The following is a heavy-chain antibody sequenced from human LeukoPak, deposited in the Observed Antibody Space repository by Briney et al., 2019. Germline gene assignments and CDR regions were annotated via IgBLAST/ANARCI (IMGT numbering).Heavy chain of an antibody. V-gene: IGHV4-34*01. CDR2: INHSGST. D-gene: IGHD5-18*01. CDR1: GGSFSGYY. J-gene: IGHJ4*02. Sequence: PSETLSLTCAVYGGSFSGYYWSWIRQPPGKGLEWIGEINHSGSTNYNPSLKGRVTISVATSKNQFSLKLSSVTAADTAVYYCARGYSYGYRSYFDYWGQGTLVTVSS. CDR3: ARGYSYGYRSYFDY.